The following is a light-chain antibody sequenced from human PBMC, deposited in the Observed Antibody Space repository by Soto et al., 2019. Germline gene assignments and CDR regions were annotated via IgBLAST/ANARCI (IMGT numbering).Light chain of an antibody. Sequence: DIQMTQSPSSLSASVGDRVTITCQTSQNVNTYLNWYQQKPGKAPKLLIYGASNLRSGVPLRFSGSGSGTDFTLTISSLEPEDFANYYCQESYSSLSGKCGQGTKVDI. J-gene: IGKJ1*01. CDR2: GAS. V-gene: IGKV1-39*01. CDR3: QESYSSLSGK. CDR1: QNVNTY.